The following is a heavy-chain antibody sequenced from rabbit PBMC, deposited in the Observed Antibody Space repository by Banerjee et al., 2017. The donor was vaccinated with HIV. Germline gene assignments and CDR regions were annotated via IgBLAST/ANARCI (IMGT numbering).Heavy chain of an antibody. CDR2: IYAGKGST. CDR1: GFSFSSNYW. J-gene: IGHJ4*01. D-gene: IGHD4-1*01. Sequence: QEQLEESGGDLVKPEGSLTLTCTASGFSFSSNYWLCWVRQAPGKGLEWIGIIYAGKGSTDYASWVNGRFTISSDNAQNTVDLQMNSLTAADTATYFCARIDPRYYSSDWDYFNLWGPGTL. V-gene: IGHV1S45*01. CDR3: ARIDPRYYSSDWDYFNL.